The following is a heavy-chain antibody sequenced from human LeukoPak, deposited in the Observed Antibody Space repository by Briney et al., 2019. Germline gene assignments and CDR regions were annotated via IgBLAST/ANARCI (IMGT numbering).Heavy chain of an antibody. Sequence: GGSLRLSCAASGFIFSDYYMSWIRQAPGKGLEWVSGISGSGGNTYYADSVKGRFTISRDNSKNTLYLQMNSLRAEDTAVYYCAKDRRMVRGVRSFDYWGQGTLVTVSS. D-gene: IGHD3-10*01. CDR3: AKDRRMVRGVRSFDY. CDR2: ISGSGGNT. J-gene: IGHJ4*02. V-gene: IGHV3-23*01. CDR1: GFIFSDYY.